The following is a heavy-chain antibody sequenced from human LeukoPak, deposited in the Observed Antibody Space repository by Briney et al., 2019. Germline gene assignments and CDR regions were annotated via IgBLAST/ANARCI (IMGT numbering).Heavy chain of an antibody. J-gene: IGHJ6*03. D-gene: IGHD3-3*01. V-gene: IGHV4-38-2*02. CDR3: AREPLWSGYSYYYYYMDV. Sequence: PSETLSLTCTVSGYSISSGYYWGWIRQPPGKGLEWIGSIYHSGNTYYNPSLKSRVTISVDTSKNQFSLKLSSVTAADTAVYYCAREPLWSGYSYYYYYMDVWGKGTTVTVSS. CDR2: IYHSGNT. CDR1: GYSISSGYY.